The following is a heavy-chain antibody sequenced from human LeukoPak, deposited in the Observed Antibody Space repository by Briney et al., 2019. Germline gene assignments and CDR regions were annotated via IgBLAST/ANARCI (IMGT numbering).Heavy chain of an antibody. D-gene: IGHD6-13*01. Sequence: GASGKVSCKASGGTFSSYAISWVRQAPGQGLECMGGIIPIFGTANYAQKFQGRVTITADESTSTAYMGLSSLRSEDTAVYYCARFLSYSRGYDYWGQGTLVTVSS. V-gene: IGHV1-69*13. CDR2: IIPIFGTA. CDR3: ARFLSYSRGYDY. J-gene: IGHJ4*02. CDR1: GGTFSSYA.